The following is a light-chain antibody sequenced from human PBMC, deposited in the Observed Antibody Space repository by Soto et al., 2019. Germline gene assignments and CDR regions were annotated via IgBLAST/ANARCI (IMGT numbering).Light chain of an antibody. CDR1: QSLDSTY. J-gene: IGKJ4*01. CDR2: GAS. Sequence: EVVLTQSPGTLSLSPGERATLSCRASQSLDSTYLAWYQQKPGQSPRLVIYGASRRATGIPDRFSGSGSGTDFTLTIGRLEPEDFAVYYCQQRYNWPPLTFGGGTRVEMK. CDR3: QQRYNWPPLT. V-gene: IGKV3D-20*02.